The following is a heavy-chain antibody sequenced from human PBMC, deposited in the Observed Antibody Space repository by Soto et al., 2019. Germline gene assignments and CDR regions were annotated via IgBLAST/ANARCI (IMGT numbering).Heavy chain of an antibody. V-gene: IGHV3-23*01. Sequence: GGSLSLSCAASGSTFSSYAMSWVRQAPGKGLEWVSAISASGGSTYYADSVKGRFTISRDDSKNTLYLQMNSLRAEDTAVYYCAKDRITMIIVAKEIDYWGQGTLVTVSS. J-gene: IGHJ4*02. D-gene: IGHD3-22*01. CDR2: ISASGGST. CDR3: AKDRITMIIVAKEIDY. CDR1: GSTFSSYA.